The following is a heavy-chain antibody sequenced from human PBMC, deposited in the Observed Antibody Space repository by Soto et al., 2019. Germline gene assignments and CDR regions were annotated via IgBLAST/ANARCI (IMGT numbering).Heavy chain of an antibody. Sequence: ASVKVSCKASGYTFTGYYMHWVRQAPGQGLEWMGWINPNSGGTNYAQKFQGWVTMTRDTSISTAYMELSRLRSDDTAVYYCARGGAGIVVVVAATDFDYWGQGTLVTVS. D-gene: IGHD2-15*01. CDR2: INPNSGGT. CDR1: GYTFTGYY. V-gene: IGHV1-2*04. CDR3: ARGGAGIVVVVAATDFDY. J-gene: IGHJ4*02.